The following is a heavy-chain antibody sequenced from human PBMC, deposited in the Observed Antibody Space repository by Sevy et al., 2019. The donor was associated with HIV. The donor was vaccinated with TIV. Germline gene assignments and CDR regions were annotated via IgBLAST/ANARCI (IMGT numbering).Heavy chain of an antibody. CDR2: IFPSGGS. V-gene: IGHV4-61*02. J-gene: IGHJ4*02. D-gene: IGHD4-4*01. CDR3: ARAEGDDYNYGYFDS. CDR1: GGSIRSGRYY. Sequence: SETLSLTCTVSGGSIRSGRYYWTWIRQPAGKGLEWIGRIFPSGGSNFNPSMMSRVSMSIDTSKKQFSLRLTSVTAADTAVYYCARAEGDDYNYGYFDSWGPGTLVTVSS.